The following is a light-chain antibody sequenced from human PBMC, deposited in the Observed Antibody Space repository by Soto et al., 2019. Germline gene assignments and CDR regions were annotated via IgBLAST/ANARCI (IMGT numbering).Light chain of an antibody. CDR3: CSYAGSSTPDV. CDR1: SSDVGSYNH. V-gene: IGLV2-23*01. J-gene: IGLJ1*01. CDR2: EGS. Sequence: QSALTQPASVSGSPGQSITISCTGTSSDVGSYNHVSWYQQHPGKAPKLMIYEGSKRPSGVSNRFSGSKSGTTASLTISGLQAEDEADYYCCSYAGSSTPDVFGTGTKVTVL.